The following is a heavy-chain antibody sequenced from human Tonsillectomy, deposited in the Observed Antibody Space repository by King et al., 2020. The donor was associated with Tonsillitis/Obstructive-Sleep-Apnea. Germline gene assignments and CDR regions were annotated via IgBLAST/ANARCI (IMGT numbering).Heavy chain of an antibody. CDR3: AGNLIGVGNNYYGSGSPDY. V-gene: IGHV3-20*04. CDR2: MYWNGDYT. Sequence: VQLVESGGTVVRPGGSLRLSCAASGFTFNNYGMSWVRQAPGKGLELLSGMYWNGDYTGYADSLKGRFTISRDNTKNSLYLQMNSLPAEDTAFYYCAGNLIGVGNNYYGSGSPDYWGQGTLVSVSS. CDR1: GFTFNNYG. J-gene: IGHJ4*02. D-gene: IGHD3-10*01.